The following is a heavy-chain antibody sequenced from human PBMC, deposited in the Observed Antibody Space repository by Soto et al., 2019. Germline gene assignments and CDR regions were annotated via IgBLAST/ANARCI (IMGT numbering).Heavy chain of an antibody. V-gene: IGHV2-5*02. J-gene: IGHJ4*02. CDR3: AHRRGGYNWDDAHFDY. CDR1: GFSLSTTGVG. CDR2: AYWDDDN. Sequence: QITLKESGPTLVKPTQTLTLTCSFSGFSLSTTGVGVGWIRQPPGKALEWLGFAYWDDDNRYSPSLKSRLTITKDTTRNQEVLTMTNMDPVDTATYFCAHRRGGYNWDDAHFDYWGQGTLVTVSS. D-gene: IGHD1-20*01.